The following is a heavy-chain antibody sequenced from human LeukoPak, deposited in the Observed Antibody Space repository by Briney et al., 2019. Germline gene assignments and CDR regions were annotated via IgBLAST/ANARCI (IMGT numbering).Heavy chain of an antibody. CDR1: GDSVSSNSAA. CDR2: IIYRSEWHH. D-gene: IGHD3-16*02. V-gene: IGHV6-1*01. CDR3: ATYRFDY. J-gene: IGHJ4*02. Sequence: SQTLSLTCAISGDSVSSNSAAWNWIRQPPSGGLEWLGRIIYRSEWHHDYAVSMKGRITISPDISKNQFSLQLNSVTPEDTAVYYCATYRFDYWGQGTLVIVS.